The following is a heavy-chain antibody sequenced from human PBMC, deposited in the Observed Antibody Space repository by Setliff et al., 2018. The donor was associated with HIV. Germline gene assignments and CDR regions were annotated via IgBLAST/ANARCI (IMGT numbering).Heavy chain of an antibody. D-gene: IGHD3-9*01. V-gene: IGHV1-3*01. CDR2: IKAGNGNT. J-gene: IGHJ4*02. CDR1: GYTFTSYT. CDR3: ARDLSISNPYYDILTGPGVY. Sequence: ASVKVSCKASGYTFTSYTLHWVRQAPGQRLEWMGWIKAGNGNTKYSQKFQDRVTITRDTSANTVYMELSSLRSEDTAVYYCARDLSISNPYYDILTGPGVYWGQGTLVTVSS.